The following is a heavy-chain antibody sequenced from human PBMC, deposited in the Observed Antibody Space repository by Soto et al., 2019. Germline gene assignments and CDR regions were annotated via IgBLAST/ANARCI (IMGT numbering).Heavy chain of an antibody. CDR1: GGSISSYY. J-gene: IGHJ5*02. D-gene: IGHD6-13*01. Sequence: QVQLQESGPGLVRPSETLSLTCTVSGGSISSYYWSWIRQPPGKGLGWIGDISYRGSSNYNPSLESGVTQAVDPSKQQYFLKLSSVSAADTAVYYCARWSNSTWYNWFDRWGQGTLVTVSS. CDR2: ISYRGSS. V-gene: IGHV4-59*01. CDR3: ARWSNSTWYNWFDR.